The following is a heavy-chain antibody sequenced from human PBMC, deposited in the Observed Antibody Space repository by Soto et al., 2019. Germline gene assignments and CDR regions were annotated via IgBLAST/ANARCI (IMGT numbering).Heavy chain of an antibody. CDR3: AKEMTSGYYLFDY. D-gene: IGHD3-22*01. Sequence: EVQLLQSGGGLVQPGGSLRLSCAASGFTFTSYAMSWVRQAPGKGLEWVSTISGTGGSTYYPDSVKVRFTISRDNSKNTVYLQMNSLRAEDAAVYYCAKEMTSGYYLFDYWGQGTLVTVSS. J-gene: IGHJ4*02. V-gene: IGHV3-23*01. CDR1: GFTFTSYA. CDR2: ISGTGGST.